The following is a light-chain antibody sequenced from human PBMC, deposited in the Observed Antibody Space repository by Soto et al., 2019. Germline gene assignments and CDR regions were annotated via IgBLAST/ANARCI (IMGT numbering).Light chain of an antibody. CDR3: SSYVSYSTFVV. J-gene: IGLJ2*01. V-gene: IGLV2-14*01. CDR2: EVS. CDR1: SSDVGGYNY. Sequence: QSALTQPASVSGSPGQSITISCTGTSSDVGGYNYVSWYQQHPGKVPKLMIYEVSNRPSGVSNRFSGSKSGNTASLTISGLQAEDEADYYCSSYVSYSTFVVFGGGTKLTVL.